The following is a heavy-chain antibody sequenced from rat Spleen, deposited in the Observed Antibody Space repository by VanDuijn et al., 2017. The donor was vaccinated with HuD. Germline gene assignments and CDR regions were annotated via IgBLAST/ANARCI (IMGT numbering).Heavy chain of an antibody. CDR1: GFTYSNYV. Sequence: EVQLVESGGGQVQPGRSLKLSCAASGFTYSNYVMAWVRQAPTKGLEWVASISAGGGNTYYRDSVKGRFTISRDNAKSTLYLQMDSLRSEDTATYYCARQTDYFYDGTYYFDYWGQGVMVTVSS. CDR3: ARQTDYFYDGTYYFDY. CDR2: ISAGGGNT. D-gene: IGHD1-12*02. V-gene: IGHV5-25*01. J-gene: IGHJ2*01.